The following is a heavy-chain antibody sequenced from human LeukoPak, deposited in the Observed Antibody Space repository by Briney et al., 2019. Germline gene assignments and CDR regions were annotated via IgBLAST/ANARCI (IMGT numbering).Heavy chain of an antibody. V-gene: IGHV3-23*01. Sequence: PGGSLRLSCAAPGFTFSSYAMSWVRQAPGKGLEWVSAISGSGGNTYYADSVKGRFTISRDNAENTLYLQMNSLRADDTAVYYCASLGILDYWGQGTLVTVSS. CDR3: ASLGILDY. J-gene: IGHJ4*02. CDR2: ISGSGGNT. D-gene: IGHD3-16*01. CDR1: GFTFSSYA.